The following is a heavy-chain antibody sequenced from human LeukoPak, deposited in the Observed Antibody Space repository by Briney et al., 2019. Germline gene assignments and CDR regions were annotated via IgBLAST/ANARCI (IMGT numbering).Heavy chain of an antibody. CDR1: GGSISSYY. CDR2: IYHTGTT. Sequence: SSETLSLTCTVSGGSISSYYWSWIRQPPGKGLDWIGYIYHTGTTNYNPSLKSRITISVDTSKNQFSLKLSSVTAADTAVYYCARSGVTALSWVDPWGQGTLVTVSS. J-gene: IGHJ5*02. V-gene: IGHV4-59*08. CDR3: ARSGVTALSWVDP. D-gene: IGHD2-21*02.